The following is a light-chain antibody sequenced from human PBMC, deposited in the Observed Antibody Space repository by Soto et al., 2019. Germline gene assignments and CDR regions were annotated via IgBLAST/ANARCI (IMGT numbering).Light chain of an antibody. V-gene: IGLV1-40*01. J-gene: IGLJ2*01. CDR2: GNS. CDR1: SSNIGAGYD. CDR3: QSYDSSLSGHVV. Sequence: QSVLTQPPSVSGAPGQRVTISCTGSSSNIGAGYDVHWYQQPPGTAPKLLIYGNSNRPSGVPDRFSGSKSGTSASLAITGLQADDEAVYYCQSYDSSLSGHVVFGGGTKLTVL.